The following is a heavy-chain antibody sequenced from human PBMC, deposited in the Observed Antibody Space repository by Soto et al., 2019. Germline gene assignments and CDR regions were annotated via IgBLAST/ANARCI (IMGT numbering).Heavy chain of an antibody. CDR3: ARGEKIRSNWFDP. CDR1: GYTFTGYY. Sequence: ASVKVSCKASGYTFTGYYMHCVRQAPGQGLEWMGWINPNSGGTNYAQKFQGRVTMTRDTSISTAYMELSRLRSDDTAVYYCARGEKIRSNWFDPWGQGTLVTVSS. J-gene: IGHJ5*02. V-gene: IGHV1-2*02. CDR2: INPNSGGT. D-gene: IGHD4-17*01.